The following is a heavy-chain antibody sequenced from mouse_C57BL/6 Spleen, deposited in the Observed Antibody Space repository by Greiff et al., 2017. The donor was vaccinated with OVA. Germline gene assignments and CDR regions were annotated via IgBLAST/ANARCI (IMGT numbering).Heavy chain of an antibody. Sequence: EVQRVESGGDLVKPGGSMKLSCAASGFTFSSYGMSWVRQTPDKRLEWVATISSGGSYTYYPDSVKGRFTISRDNAKNTLYLQMSSLKSEDTAMYYCARDDGYFLDYWGQGTTLTVSS. D-gene: IGHD2-3*01. J-gene: IGHJ2*01. CDR2: ISSGGSYT. CDR3: ARDDGYFLDY. V-gene: IGHV5-6*01. CDR1: GFTFSSYG.